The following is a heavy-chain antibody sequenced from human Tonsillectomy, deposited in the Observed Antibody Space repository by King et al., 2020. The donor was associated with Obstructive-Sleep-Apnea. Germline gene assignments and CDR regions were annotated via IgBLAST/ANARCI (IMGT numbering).Heavy chain of an antibody. CDR1: GYTFTSYY. J-gene: IGHJ4*02. CDR2: INSNSGGT. CDR3: ARSGTGSGSYYPPYFDY. D-gene: IGHD3-10*01. Sequence: QLVQSGAEVKKPGASVKVSCKASGYTFTSYYMHWVRQAPGQGLEWMGWINSNSGGTNYARRFQGRVTMTRDTSISTAYMELSTLRSDDTAVYYCARSGTGSGSYYPPYFDYWGQGTLVTVSS. V-gene: IGHV1-2*02.